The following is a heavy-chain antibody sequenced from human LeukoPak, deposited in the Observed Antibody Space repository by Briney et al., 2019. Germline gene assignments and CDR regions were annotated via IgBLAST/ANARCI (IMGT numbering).Heavy chain of an antibody. V-gene: IGHV4-39*01. CDR3: ARHHFGYCSSTSCYTFDP. D-gene: IGHD2-2*02. CDR1: GGSISSYY. Sequence: SETLSLTCNVSGGSISSYYWGWIRQPPGKGLEWIGSIYYSGSTYYNPSLKSRVTISVDTSKNQFSLKLSSVTAADTAVYYCARHHFGYCSSTSCYTFDPWGQGTLVTVSS. CDR2: IYYSGST. J-gene: IGHJ5*02.